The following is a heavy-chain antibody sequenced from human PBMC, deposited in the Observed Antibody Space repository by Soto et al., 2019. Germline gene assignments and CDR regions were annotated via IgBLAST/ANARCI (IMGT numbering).Heavy chain of an antibody. CDR1: GHTFTSYG. V-gene: IGHV1-18*01. J-gene: IGHJ5*02. CDR2: ISAYNGNT. CDR3: AAVVVIPYNWFDP. D-gene: IGHD3-22*01. Sequence: ASVKVSCKASGHTFTSYGISWVRQAPGQGLEWMGWISAYNGNTNYAQKLQGRVTMTTDTSTSTAYMELRSLRSDDTAVYYCAAVVVIPYNWFDPWGQGTLVTVSS.